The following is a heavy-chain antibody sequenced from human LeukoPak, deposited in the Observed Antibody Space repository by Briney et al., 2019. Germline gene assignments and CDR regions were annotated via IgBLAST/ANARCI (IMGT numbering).Heavy chain of an antibody. Sequence: GGSLRLSCAASGFTFSSYSMNWVRQAPGKGLEWVSSISSSSSYIYYADSVKGRFTISRDNAKNSLYLQMNSLRAEDTAVYYCARGGVRGYSYGDKGYYFDYWGQGTLVTVSS. CDR3: ARGGVRGYSYGDKGYYFDY. D-gene: IGHD5-18*01. CDR2: ISSSSSYI. CDR1: GFTFSSYS. J-gene: IGHJ4*02. V-gene: IGHV3-21*04.